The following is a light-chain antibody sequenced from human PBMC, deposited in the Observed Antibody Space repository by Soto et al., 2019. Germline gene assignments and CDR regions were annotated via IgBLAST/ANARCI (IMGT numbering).Light chain of an antibody. Sequence: EIVLTQSPGTLSLPPGERATLSCRASQSVSSNYLAWYQQKPGQAPRPLIYGASSRATGIPDRFSGSGAGTDFTLTISRLESEDFAVYYCQQYGRSPWTFGQGTKVDIK. CDR2: GAS. J-gene: IGKJ1*01. V-gene: IGKV3-20*01. CDR1: QSVSSNY. CDR3: QQYGRSPWT.